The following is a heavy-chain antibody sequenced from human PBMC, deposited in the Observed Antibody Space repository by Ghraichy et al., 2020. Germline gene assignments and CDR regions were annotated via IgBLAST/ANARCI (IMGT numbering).Heavy chain of an antibody. CDR1: GGSFSGYY. CDR3: ARTLRGYSYGRGYYYYYYMDV. V-gene: IGHV4-34*01. D-gene: IGHD5-18*01. CDR2: INHSGST. Sequence: ESLNISCAVYGGSFSGYYWSWIRQPPGKGLEWIGEINHSGSTNYNPSLKSRVTISVDTSKNQFSLKLSSVTAADTAVYYCARTLRGYSYGRGYYYYYYMDVWGKGTTVTVSS. J-gene: IGHJ6*03.